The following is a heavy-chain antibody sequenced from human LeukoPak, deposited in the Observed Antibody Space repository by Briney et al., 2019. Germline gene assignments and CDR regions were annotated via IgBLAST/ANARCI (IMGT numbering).Heavy chain of an antibody. J-gene: IGHJ4*02. V-gene: IGHV1-18*01. CDR1: GYTFTSYG. CDR2: TSAYNGNT. CDR3: ARDQGYDSSGYPAFDY. D-gene: IGHD3-22*01. Sequence: ASVKVSCKASGYTFTSYGISWVRQAPGQGLEWMGWTSAYNGNTNYAQKLQGRVTMTTDTSTSTAYMELRSLRSDDTAVYYCARDQGYDSSGYPAFDYWGQGTLVTVSS.